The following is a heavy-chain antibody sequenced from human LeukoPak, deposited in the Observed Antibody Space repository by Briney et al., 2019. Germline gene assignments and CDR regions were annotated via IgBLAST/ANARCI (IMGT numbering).Heavy chain of an antibody. CDR3: ARGQGITMIAD. J-gene: IGHJ4*02. V-gene: IGHV4-34*01. D-gene: IGHD3-22*01. Sequence: PSETLSLTCAVYGGSFSGYYWSWIRQPPGKGLEWIGEINHSGSTNYNPSLKSRVTISVDTSKNQFSLKLSSVTAADTAVYYCARGQGITMIADWGQGTLVTVSS. CDR2: INHSGST. CDR1: GGSFSGYY.